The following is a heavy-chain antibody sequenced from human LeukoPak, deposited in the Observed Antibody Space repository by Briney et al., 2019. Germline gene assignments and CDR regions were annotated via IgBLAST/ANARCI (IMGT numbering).Heavy chain of an antibody. Sequence: SETLSLTCAVSGVSISSGGYSWSWIRQPPGKGLEWIGYSYHSGSTYYNPSLKSRVTISVDRSKNQFSLKLSSVTAADTAVYYCARVDGSVSWGDWFDPWGQGTLVTVSS. CDR3: ARVDGSVSWGDWFDP. J-gene: IGHJ5*02. D-gene: IGHD3-10*01. V-gene: IGHV4-30-2*01. CDR1: GVSISSGGYS. CDR2: SYHSGST.